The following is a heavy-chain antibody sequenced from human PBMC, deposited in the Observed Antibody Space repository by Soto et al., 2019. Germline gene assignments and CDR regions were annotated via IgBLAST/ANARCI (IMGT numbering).Heavy chain of an antibody. J-gene: IGHJ6*03. CDR1: GGSFSGYY. CDR3: ARTYGSGSYRARYYYYMDV. Sequence: PSETLSLTCAVYGGSFSGYYWSWIRQPPGKGLEWIGEINHSGSTNYNPSLKSRVTISVDTSKNQFSLKLSSVTAADTAVYYCARTYGSGSYRARYYYYMDVWGKGTTVTVSS. D-gene: IGHD3-10*01. CDR2: INHSGST. V-gene: IGHV4-34*01.